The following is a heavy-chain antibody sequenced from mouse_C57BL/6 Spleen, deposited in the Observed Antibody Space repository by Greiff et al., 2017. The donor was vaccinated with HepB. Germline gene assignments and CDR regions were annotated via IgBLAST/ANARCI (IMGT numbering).Heavy chain of an antibody. Sequence: EVHLVESGGGLVKPGGSLKLSCAASGFTFSDYGMHWVRQAPEKGLEWVAYISSGSSTIYYADTVKGRFTISRDNAKNTLFLQMTSLGSEDTAMYYCARGDYGYFDYWGQGTTLTVSS. J-gene: IGHJ2*01. CDR3: ARGDYGYFDY. CDR1: GFTFSDYG. V-gene: IGHV5-17*01. D-gene: IGHD2-4*01. CDR2: ISSGSSTI.